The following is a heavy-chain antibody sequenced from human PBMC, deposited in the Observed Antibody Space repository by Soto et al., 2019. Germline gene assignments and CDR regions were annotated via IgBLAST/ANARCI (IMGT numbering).Heavy chain of an antibody. D-gene: IGHD2-2*01. CDR3: AREEAQYQLLHSYYYMDV. J-gene: IGHJ6*03. CDR1: GGTFSSYT. CDR2: IIPIFGMA. Sequence: QVQLVQSGAEVKKPGSSVKVSCKASGGTFSSYTINWVRQAPGQGLEWMGRIIPIFGMANYAQKFQGRVTSTADESTSTAYMQPSSLRSEDTGLYYCAREEAQYQLLHSYYYMDVWGKGPTVTVSS. V-gene: IGHV1-69*08.